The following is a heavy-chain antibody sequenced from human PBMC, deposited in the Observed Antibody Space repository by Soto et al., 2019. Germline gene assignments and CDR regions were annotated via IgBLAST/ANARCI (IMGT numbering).Heavy chain of an antibody. CDR1: GFTFSSYA. V-gene: IGHV3-23*01. Sequence: EVQLLESGGGLVQPGGSLRLSCAASGFTFSSYAMSWVRQAPGKGLELVSAISGSGGSTYYADSVKGRFTISRDNSKNTLYLQMNSLRAEDTAVYYCAKNVVGATTLSDYWGQGTLVTVSS. D-gene: IGHD1-26*01. CDR3: AKNVVGATTLSDY. J-gene: IGHJ4*02. CDR2: ISGSGGST.